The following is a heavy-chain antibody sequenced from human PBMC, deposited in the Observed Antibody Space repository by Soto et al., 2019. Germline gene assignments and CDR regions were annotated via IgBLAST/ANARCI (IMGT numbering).Heavy chain of an antibody. Sequence: ASVKVSCKASGYTFTGYYMHWARQAPGQGLEWMGWINPNSGGTNYAQKFQGRVTMTRDTSISTAYMELSRLRSDDTAVYYCARVSPLSIAAAGTDYWGQGTLVTVSS. V-gene: IGHV1-2*02. CDR3: ARVSPLSIAAAGTDY. J-gene: IGHJ4*02. CDR1: GYTFTGYY. D-gene: IGHD6-13*01. CDR2: INPNSGGT.